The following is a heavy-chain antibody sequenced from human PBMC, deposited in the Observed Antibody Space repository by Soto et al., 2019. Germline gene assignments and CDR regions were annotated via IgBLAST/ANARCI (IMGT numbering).Heavy chain of an antibody. D-gene: IGHD3-22*01. CDR2: VYYSGST. V-gene: IGHV4-59*08. CDR1: GGSISSYY. Sequence: SETLSLTCTVSGGSISSYYWSWIRQPPGKGLEWIGYVYYSGSTYYNPSLKSRVTISVETSKSQFSLKLSSVTAADTAVYYCAGGDYYHSSGYYFYYYTMDVWGQGTTVTVSS. J-gene: IGHJ6*02. CDR3: AGGDYYHSSGYYFYYYTMDV.